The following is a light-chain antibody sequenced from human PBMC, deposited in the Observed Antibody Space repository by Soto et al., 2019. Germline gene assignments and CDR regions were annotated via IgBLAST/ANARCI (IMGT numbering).Light chain of an antibody. CDR3: QQYERYAPLT. CDR1: DSIIMW. Sequence: IQMTQSASALVASGGDRVTINXRASDSIIMWLPWSPQKPGKXTKILXXADXTLQSGVPSRFRGSGSGKEFTLTLSNLQPDEFATYYCQQYERYAPLTFGQGTKVDI. V-gene: IGKV1-5*01. CDR2: ADX. J-gene: IGKJ1*01.